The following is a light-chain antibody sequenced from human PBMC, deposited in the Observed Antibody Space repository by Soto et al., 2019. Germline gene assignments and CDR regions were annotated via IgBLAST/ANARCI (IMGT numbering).Light chain of an antibody. Sequence: DIVMTQSPDFLAVSLGERATIKCKSSQSVLDSSDNKNYLVWYQQKPGQPPKLLIYWASTRESGVPDRLSGSGSGTDFTLSISSLQAEDVAVYYCQQYYRTPRTFGQGTKVDIK. J-gene: IGKJ1*01. V-gene: IGKV4-1*01. CDR3: QQYYRTPRT. CDR2: WAS. CDR1: QSVLDSSDNKNY.